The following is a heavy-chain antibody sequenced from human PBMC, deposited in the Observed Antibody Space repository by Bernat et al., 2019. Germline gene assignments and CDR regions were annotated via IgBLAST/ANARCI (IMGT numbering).Heavy chain of an antibody. D-gene: IGHD1-14*01. V-gene: IGHV3-72*01. Sequence: EVQLVESGGGLVQPGGSLRLSCAASGFIFSDPYMDWVRQAPEKGLEWVARIKNKGYSYTTEYAASVKGRFTISRDDSKNSLYLQMNTLQTEDMALYYCTRNHRGWFDPWGQGTLVTVSS. CDR3: TRNHRGWFDP. J-gene: IGHJ5*02. CDR1: GFIFSDPY. CDR2: IKNKGYSYTT.